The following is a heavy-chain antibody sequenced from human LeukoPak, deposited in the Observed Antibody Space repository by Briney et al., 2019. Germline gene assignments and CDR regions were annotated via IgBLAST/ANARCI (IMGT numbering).Heavy chain of an antibody. V-gene: IGHV1-3*01. CDR1: GYTFTNYA. CDR3: ARGIWSSHNKDYYFDY. CDR2: INAGNGKT. Sequence: GASVKVSCKASGYTFTNYAMNWVRQAPGQRLEWMGWINAGNGKTKSSQRFQDRVTITRDTSASTAYMELNSLRSEDTAVYYCARGIWSSHNKDYYFDYRGQGSLVTVSS. D-gene: IGHD2-21*01. J-gene: IGHJ4*02.